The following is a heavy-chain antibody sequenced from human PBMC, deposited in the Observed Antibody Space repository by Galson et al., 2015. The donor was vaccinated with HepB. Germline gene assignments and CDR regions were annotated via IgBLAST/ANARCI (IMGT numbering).Heavy chain of an antibody. V-gene: IGHV1-58*01. D-gene: IGHD3-3*01. CDR1: GFTFTSSA. Sequence: SVKVSCKASGFTFTSSAVQWVRQARGQRLEWVGWIGVSSGNTNYAQKFQERVTITRDMSTSTAYMELSSLRSEDTAVYYCAAEPRLRFLEWSPYYFDYWGQGTLVTVSS. J-gene: IGHJ4*02. CDR2: IGVSSGNT. CDR3: AAEPRLRFLEWSPYYFDY.